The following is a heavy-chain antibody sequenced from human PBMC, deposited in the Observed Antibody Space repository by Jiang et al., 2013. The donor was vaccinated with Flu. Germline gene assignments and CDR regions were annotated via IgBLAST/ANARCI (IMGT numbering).Heavy chain of an antibody. J-gene: IGHJ4*02. CDR1: GYSISSGYY. Sequence: GPGLVKPSETLSLTCTVSGYSISSGYYWGWIRQPPGKGLEWIGSIYHSGSTYYNPSLKSRVTISVDTSKNQFSLKLSSVTAADTAVYYCARDRNYGGNSHFDYWGQGTLVTVSS. CDR3: ARDRNYGGNSHFDY. V-gene: IGHV4-38-2*02. D-gene: IGHD4-23*01. CDR2: IYHSGST.